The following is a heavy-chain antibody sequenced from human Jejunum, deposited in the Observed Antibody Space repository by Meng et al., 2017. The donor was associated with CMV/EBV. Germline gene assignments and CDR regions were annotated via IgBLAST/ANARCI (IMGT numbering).Heavy chain of an antibody. J-gene: IGHJ4*02. CDR3: AKESSFGSTVGIFIDY. CDR1: GFTFSSYA. D-gene: IGHD6-13*01. Sequence: GFTFSSYAMTWVRQAPGMGLEWVASISGGGVSTYYADSVKGRFTISRDNSKNTLFVQINSLRAEDTAVYYCAKESSFGSTVGIFIDYWGQGTLVTVSS. V-gene: IGHV3-23*01. CDR2: ISGGGVST.